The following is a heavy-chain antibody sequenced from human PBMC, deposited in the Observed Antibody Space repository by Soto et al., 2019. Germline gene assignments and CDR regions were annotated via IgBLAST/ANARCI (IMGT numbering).Heavy chain of an antibody. J-gene: IGHJ6*02. CDR2: IYTSGST. V-gene: IGHV4-4*07. D-gene: IGHD3-22*01. CDR1: GGSISSYY. Sequence: NPSETLSLTCTVSGGSISSYYWSWIRQPAGKGLEWIGRIYTSGSTNYNPSLKSRVTMSVDTSKNQFSLKLSSVTAADTAVYYCARGSTMKTLGPREYYYYYGMDVWGQGTTVTVSS. CDR3: ARGSTMKTLGPREYYYYYGMDV.